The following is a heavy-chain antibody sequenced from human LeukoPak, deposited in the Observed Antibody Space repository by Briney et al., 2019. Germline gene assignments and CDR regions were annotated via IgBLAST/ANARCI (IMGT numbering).Heavy chain of an antibody. Sequence: SETLSLTCTVSGGSIRSSYYYWGWIRQPPGKGLEWIGEIYHSGSTNYNPSLKSRVTISVDKSKNQFSLKLSSVTAADTAVYYCASASGHSSGYYRLDYWGQGTLVTVSS. J-gene: IGHJ4*02. CDR3: ASASGHSSGYYRLDY. V-gene: IGHV4-39*07. CDR1: GGSIRSSYYY. D-gene: IGHD3-22*01. CDR2: IYHSGST.